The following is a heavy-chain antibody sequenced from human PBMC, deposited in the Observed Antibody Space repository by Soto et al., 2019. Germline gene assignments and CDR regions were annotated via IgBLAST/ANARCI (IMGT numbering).Heavy chain of an antibody. CDR3: VSQRTTVPTQAYFDY. V-gene: IGHV4-39*01. J-gene: IGHJ4*02. Sequence: SETLSLTCTVSGGSVTNSSYYWGWIRQSPGKGLEWIGSVYCRGRSYSKSSVKSRVTISVDTSKNRFSLSLNSVTASDTAVYFCVSQRTTVPTQAYFDYWGPGALVTVSS. CDR1: GGSVTNSSYY. CDR2: VYCRGRS. D-gene: IGHD4-17*01.